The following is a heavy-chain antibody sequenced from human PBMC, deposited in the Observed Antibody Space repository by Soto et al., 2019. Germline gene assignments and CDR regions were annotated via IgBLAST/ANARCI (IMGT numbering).Heavy chain of an antibody. Sequence: GGSLRLSCAASGFTFSSYGMHWVRQAPGKGLEWVAVIWYDGSNKYYADSVKGRFTISRDNSKNTLYLQMNSLRAEDTAVYYCARPSMYYYGSGSYYNVAHLYGMDVWGQGTTVTVSS. V-gene: IGHV3-33*01. CDR2: IWYDGSNK. D-gene: IGHD3-10*01. CDR1: GFTFSSYG. CDR3: ARPSMYYYGSGSYYNVAHLYGMDV. J-gene: IGHJ6*02.